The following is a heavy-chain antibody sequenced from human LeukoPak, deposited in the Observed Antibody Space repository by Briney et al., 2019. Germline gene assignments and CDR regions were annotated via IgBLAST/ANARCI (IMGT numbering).Heavy chain of an antibody. V-gene: IGHV3-30-3*01. CDR3: ARWYGCSSSWGTRHFDY. J-gene: IGHJ4*02. Sequence: GGSLRLSCAASGFTFSSYAMHWVRQAPGKGLEWVAVISYDGSNKYYADSVKGRFTISRDNSKNTLYLQMNSLRAEDTAVYYCARWYGCSSSWGTRHFDYWGQGTLVTVSS. CDR1: GFTFSSYA. CDR2: ISYDGSNK. D-gene: IGHD6-13*01.